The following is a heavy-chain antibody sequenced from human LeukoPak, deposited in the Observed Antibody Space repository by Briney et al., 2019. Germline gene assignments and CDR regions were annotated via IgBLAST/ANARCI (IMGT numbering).Heavy chain of an antibody. Sequence: SVKVSCKASGGTFSSYAISWVRQAPGQGLEWMGRIIPILGIANYAQKFQGRVTITADKSTSTAYMELSSLRSEDTAVYYCARVEVYYYDSSGQKERRIGGLGYYGMDVWGQGTTVTVSS. V-gene: IGHV1-69*04. CDR1: GGTFSSYA. J-gene: IGHJ6*02. D-gene: IGHD3-22*01. CDR3: ARVEVYYYDSSGQKERRIGGLGYYGMDV. CDR2: IIPILGIA.